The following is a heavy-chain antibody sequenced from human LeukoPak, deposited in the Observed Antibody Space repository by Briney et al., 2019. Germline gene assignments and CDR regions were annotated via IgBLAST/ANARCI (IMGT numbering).Heavy chain of an antibody. CDR2: ISSSGSTI. CDR1: GFTFSSYE. V-gene: IGHV3-48*03. CDR3: ATREGSEDAFDI. D-gene: IGHD6-25*01. Sequence: PGGSLRLSCAASGFTFSSYEMNWVRQAPGKGLEWVSYISSSGSTIYYADSVKGRFTISRDNAKNSLYLQMNSLRAEDTAVYYCATREGSEDAFDIWGQGTMVTVSS. J-gene: IGHJ3*02.